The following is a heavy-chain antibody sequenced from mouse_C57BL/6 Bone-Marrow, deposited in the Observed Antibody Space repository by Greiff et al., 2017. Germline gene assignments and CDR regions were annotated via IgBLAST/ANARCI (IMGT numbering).Heavy chain of an antibody. CDR2: IYARDGST. J-gene: IGHJ1*03. Sequence: QVQLQQSGPELVKPGASVKLSCKASGYTFTSYDINWVKQRPGQGLEWIGWIYARDGSTKYNEKFKGKATFTVDTSSSTAYMELHSLTSEDSAVYFCARDYGSSYWYFDFWGTGTTVTVSS. D-gene: IGHD1-1*01. CDR3: ARDYGSSYWYFDF. V-gene: IGHV1-85*01. CDR1: GYTFTSYD.